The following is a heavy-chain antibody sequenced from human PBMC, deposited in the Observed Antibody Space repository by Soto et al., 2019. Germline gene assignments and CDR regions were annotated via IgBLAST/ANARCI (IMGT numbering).Heavy chain of an antibody. J-gene: IGHJ1*01. CDR3: ARWGTTGGLDV. V-gene: IGHV3-30*19. CDR2: TSYDGSDK. CDR1: GFTFRSYV. Sequence: QVHLVESGGGVVQPGTSLRVSCVGSGFTFRSYVMHWVRQAPGKGLEWVALTSYDGSDKYYDDSVRGRFTISRDNSRNTVDLQMDSLRLEDTALYYCARWGTTGGLDVCGQGTLVSVSS. D-gene: IGHD3-16*01.